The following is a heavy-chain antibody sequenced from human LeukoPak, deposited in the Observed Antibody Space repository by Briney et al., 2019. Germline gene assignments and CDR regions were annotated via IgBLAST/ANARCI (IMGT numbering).Heavy chain of an antibody. V-gene: IGHV3-21*01. CDR2: ISSTSGNK. CDR3: ARSPVLTMIGHYFDY. D-gene: IGHD3-22*01. CDR1: GFIFSTYS. Sequence: GGSLRLSCTASGFIFSTYSMIWVRQAPGKWLEWVSSISSTSGNKYYADSVKGRFTISRDNAKNSLYLQMNSLRAEDTAVYYCARSPVLTMIGHYFDYWGQGTLVTVSS. J-gene: IGHJ4*02.